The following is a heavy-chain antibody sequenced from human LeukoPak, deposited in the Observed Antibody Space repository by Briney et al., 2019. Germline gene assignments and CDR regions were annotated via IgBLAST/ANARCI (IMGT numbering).Heavy chain of an antibody. J-gene: IGHJ4*02. Sequence: ASVKVSCKASGYTFSGYYMHWVRQAPGQGLEWMGWINPNSGGTKSAQKFQGRVTMTRDTSISTAYMELSRLRSDDTAVYYCAAVRSRGIAARQDYWGQGTLVTVSS. D-gene: IGHD6-6*01. CDR2: INPNSGGT. V-gene: IGHV1-2*02. CDR1: GYTFSGYY. CDR3: AAVRSRGIAARQDY.